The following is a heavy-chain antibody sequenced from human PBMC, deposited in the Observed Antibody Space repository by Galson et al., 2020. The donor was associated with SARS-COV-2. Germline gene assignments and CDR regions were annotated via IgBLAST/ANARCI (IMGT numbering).Heavy chain of an antibody. CDR1: GFTFSSFS. Sequence: GGSLRLSCAASGFTFSSFSMNWVRQAPGKGLEWVSYISGSSSTIYYADSVKGRFTISRDNAKNSLYLQMNSLRDEDTAVYYCARDRVAASGIWFDPWGQGTLVTVSS. V-gene: IGHV3-48*02. CDR2: ISGSSSTI. D-gene: IGHD6-13*01. CDR3: ARDRVAASGIWFDP. J-gene: IGHJ5*02.